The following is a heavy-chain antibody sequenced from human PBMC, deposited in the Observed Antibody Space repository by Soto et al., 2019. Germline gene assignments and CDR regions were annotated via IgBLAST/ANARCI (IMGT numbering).Heavy chain of an antibody. D-gene: IGHD3-3*01. Sequence: ASVMNRGQTRVGTGRSEALSGRRNITKKGLKWMGGIIPIFGTANYAQKFQGRVTITADKSTSTAYMELSSLRSEDTAVYYCARLRLANGGIRNYIAWF. J-gene: IGHJ5*01. CDR1: VGTGRSEA. CDR3: ARLRLANGGIRNYIAWF. V-gene: IGHV1-69*06. CDR2: IIPIFGTA.